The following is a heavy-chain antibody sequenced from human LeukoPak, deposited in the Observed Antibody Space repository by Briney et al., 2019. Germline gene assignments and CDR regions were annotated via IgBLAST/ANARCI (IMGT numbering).Heavy chain of an antibody. V-gene: IGHV3-21*01. Sequence: AGSLRLSCAASGFTFSSYSMNWVRQAPGKGLEWVSSISSSSSYIYYADSVKGRFTISRDNAKNSLYLQMNSLRAEDTAVYYCARDPYYYDSSGHNYWGQGTLVTVSS. CDR3: ARDPYYYDSSGHNY. CDR2: ISSSSSYI. D-gene: IGHD3-22*01. J-gene: IGHJ4*02. CDR1: GFTFSSYS.